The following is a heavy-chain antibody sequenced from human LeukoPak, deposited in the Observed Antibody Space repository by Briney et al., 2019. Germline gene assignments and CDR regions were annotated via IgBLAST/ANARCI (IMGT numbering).Heavy chain of an antibody. CDR2: IYYSGST. D-gene: IGHD2-15*01. CDR1: GGSISSYY. J-gene: IGHJ4*02. CDR3: ARVAGYCSGGSCYSAEFDY. Sequence: SETLSLTCTVSGGSISSYYWSWIRQPPGKGLEWIGYIYYSGSTNYNPSLKSRVTISVDTSKNQFSLKLGSVTAADTAVYYCARVAGYCSGGSCYSAEFDYWGQGTLVTVSS. V-gene: IGHV4-59*01.